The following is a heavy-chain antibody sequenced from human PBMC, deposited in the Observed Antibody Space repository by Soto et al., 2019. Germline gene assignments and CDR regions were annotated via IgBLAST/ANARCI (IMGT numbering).Heavy chain of an antibody. J-gene: IGHJ5*02. D-gene: IGHD3-16*01. Sequence: ASVKVSCKASGYTFTSYAMHWVRQAPGQRLEWMGWINAGNGNTKYSQKFQGRVTITRDTSASTAYMELSSLRSEDTAVYYCARGTVPDYDYIWGSYKWFDPWGQGTLVTVSS. CDR2: INAGNGNT. CDR3: ARGTVPDYDYIWGSYKWFDP. CDR1: GYTFTSYA. V-gene: IGHV1-3*01.